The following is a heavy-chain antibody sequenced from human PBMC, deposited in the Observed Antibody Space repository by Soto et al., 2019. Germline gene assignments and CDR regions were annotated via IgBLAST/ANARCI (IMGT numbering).Heavy chain of an antibody. D-gene: IGHD3-10*01. CDR2: ISGTGSRT. V-gene: IGHV3-23*01. Sequence: AGSLRLSCAVSGFPFINFAMSWVRQPPGKGLEWVAAISGTGSRTWYADSVRGRFTVSRDNSKNTLYMQMNSLRDEDTAVYYCPKFGDSVRYFQFDYLGPGTMVTVYS. J-gene: IGHJ4*02. CDR1: GFPFINFA. CDR3: PKFGDSVRYFQFDY.